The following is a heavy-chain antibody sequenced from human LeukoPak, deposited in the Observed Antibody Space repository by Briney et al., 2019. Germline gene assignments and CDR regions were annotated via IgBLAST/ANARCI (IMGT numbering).Heavy chain of an antibody. CDR2: IGWNSGSI. D-gene: IGHD6-13*01. CDR1: GFTFDDYA. J-gene: IGHJ5*02. CDR3: AKDIGQQLVLGSVRFDP. V-gene: IGHV3-9*01. Sequence: GGSLRLSCAASGFTFDDYAMHWVRQAPGKGLEWVSGIGWNSGSIGYADSVKGRFTISRDNAKNSLYLQMNSLRTEDTALYYCAKDIGQQLVLGSVRFDPWGQGTLVTVSS.